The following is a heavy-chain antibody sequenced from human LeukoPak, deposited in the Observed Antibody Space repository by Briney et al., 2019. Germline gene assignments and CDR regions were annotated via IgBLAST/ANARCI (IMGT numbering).Heavy chain of an antibody. J-gene: IGHJ4*02. CDR3: ARDRWAVAGRYFDY. CDR1: GYTFTGYY. D-gene: IGHD6-19*01. Sequence: ASVKVSCKASGYTFTGYYMHWVRQAPGQGLEWIGWINPNSGGTNYAQKFQGRVTMTRDTSISTAYMELSRLRSDDTAVYYCARDRWAVAGRYFDYWSQGTLVTVSS. CDR2: INPNSGGT. V-gene: IGHV1-2*02.